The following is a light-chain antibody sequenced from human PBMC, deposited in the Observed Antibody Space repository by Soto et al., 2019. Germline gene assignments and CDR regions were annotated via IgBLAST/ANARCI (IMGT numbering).Light chain of an antibody. J-gene: IGLJ1*01. CDR1: SSNIGSNY. V-gene: IGLV1-47*01. Sequence: QSVLTQPPSASGTRGQRVTISCSGSSSNIGSNYVYWYQQLPGTAPKLLIYRNNQRPSGVPDRFSGSKSGTSASLAISGLRSEDEAGYYCAAWDDSLSGRSFGTGTKLTVL. CDR2: RNN. CDR3: AAWDDSLSGRS.